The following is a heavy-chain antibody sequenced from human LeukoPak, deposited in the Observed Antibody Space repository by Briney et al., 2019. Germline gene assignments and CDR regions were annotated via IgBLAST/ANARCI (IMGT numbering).Heavy chain of an antibody. Sequence: ASETLSLTCTVSGGSISSYYWTWIRQPPGKGLEWIGYIHYTGSTNYNPSLKSRVTISVDTSKNQFSLKLSSVTAADTAVYYCARTRGYSGYDYEYWGQGTLVTVS. J-gene: IGHJ4*02. D-gene: IGHD5-12*01. CDR1: GGSISSYY. CDR2: IHYTGST. CDR3: ARTRGYSGYDYEY. V-gene: IGHV4-59*01.